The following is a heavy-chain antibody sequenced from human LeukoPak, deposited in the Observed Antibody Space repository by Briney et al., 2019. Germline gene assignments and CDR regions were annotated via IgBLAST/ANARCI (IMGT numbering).Heavy chain of an antibody. CDR3: ARPEWAGKDDAFDI. J-gene: IGHJ3*02. D-gene: IGHD6-19*01. Sequence: ASVKVSCKASGYTFTGYYMHWVRQAPGQGLEWMGWINPNSGDTNYAQKFQGRVTVTRDTSISTAYMELSWLRSGDTAVYYCARPEWAGKDDAFDIWGQGTMVTVSS. V-gene: IGHV1-2*02. CDR1: GYTFTGYY. CDR2: INPNSGDT.